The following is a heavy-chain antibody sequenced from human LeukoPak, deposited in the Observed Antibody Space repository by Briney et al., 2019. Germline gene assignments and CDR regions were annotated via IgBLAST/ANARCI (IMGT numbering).Heavy chain of an antibody. CDR3: ARRVATYYYGSGSHFDY. Sequence: SETLSLTCTVSGGSINSGGYSWNWIRQPPGQGLEWIGCVIYSGTTYYNPSLKSRVSISVDTNNNQFSLKLRSVTAADTAVYYCARRVATYYYGSGSHFDYWGQGTLVTVSS. J-gene: IGHJ4*02. V-gene: IGHV4-30-4*07. D-gene: IGHD3-10*01. CDR2: VIYSGTT. CDR1: GGSINSGGYS.